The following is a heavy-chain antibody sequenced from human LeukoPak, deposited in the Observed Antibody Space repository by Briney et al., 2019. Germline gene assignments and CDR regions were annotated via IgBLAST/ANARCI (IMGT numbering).Heavy chain of an antibody. CDR1: GGSISSGGYS. CDR3: VRGHGGY. CDR2: TYNGGST. J-gene: IGHJ4*02. Sequence: PSETLSLTCAVSGGSISSGGYSWSWIRQPPGKGLEWIGFTYNGGSTYYNPSLKSRVTISVDMAKNQFSLKVMSVTAADTAVYYCVRGHGGYWGQGTLVTVSS. V-gene: IGHV4-61*08.